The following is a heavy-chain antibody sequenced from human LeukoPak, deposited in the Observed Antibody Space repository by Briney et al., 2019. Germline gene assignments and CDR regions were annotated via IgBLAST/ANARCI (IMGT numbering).Heavy chain of an antibody. D-gene: IGHD1-26*01. J-gene: IGHJ5*02. V-gene: IGHV3-7*01. CDR3: ARDKPKGGSYDS. CDR1: GFTFSNAW. CDR2: IKEDGSEK. Sequence: GGSLRLSCAASGFTFSNAWMSWVRQAPGKGLEWVANIKEDGSEKYYVDSVKGRFTISRDNAKNSLYLQMNSLRAEDTAVYYCARDKPKGGSYDSWGQGTLVTVSS.